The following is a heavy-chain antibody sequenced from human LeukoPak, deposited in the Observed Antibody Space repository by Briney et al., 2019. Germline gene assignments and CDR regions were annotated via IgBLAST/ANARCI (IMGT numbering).Heavy chain of an antibody. Sequence: ASVKVSCKASGYTFTGYYIHWVRQAPGQGLEWMGWINPNSGGTNYAQKFQGRVTMTRDTSISTAYMELSRLRSDDTAVYYCARARYYYDSSGYYYVRSDAFDIWGQGTMVTVSS. CDR2: INPNSGGT. CDR1: GYTFTGYY. J-gene: IGHJ3*02. V-gene: IGHV1-2*02. D-gene: IGHD3-22*01. CDR3: ARARYYYDSSGYYYVRSDAFDI.